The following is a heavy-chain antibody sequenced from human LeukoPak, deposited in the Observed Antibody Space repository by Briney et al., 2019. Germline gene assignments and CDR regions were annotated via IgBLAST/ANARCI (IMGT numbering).Heavy chain of an antibody. D-gene: IGHD6-19*01. V-gene: IGHV3-30-3*01. CDR3: ARDLLDRGWGSFDY. CDR1: GFTFSSYA. J-gene: IGHJ4*02. CDR2: ISYDGSNK. Sequence: GGSLRLPCAASGFTFSSYAMHWVRQAPGKGLEWVAVISYDGSNKYYADSVKGRFTISRDNSKNTLYLQMNSLRAEDTAVYYCARDLLDRGWGSFDYWGQGTLVTVSS.